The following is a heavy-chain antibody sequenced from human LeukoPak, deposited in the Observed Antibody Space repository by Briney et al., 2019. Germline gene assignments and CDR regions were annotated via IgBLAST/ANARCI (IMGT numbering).Heavy chain of an antibody. CDR1: GFTFSSYA. V-gene: IGHV3-7*01. CDR2: IKQDESEK. D-gene: IGHD3-9*01. CDR3: ARVEDYDILTGFDY. J-gene: IGHJ4*02. Sequence: GGSLRLSCAASGFTFSSYAMSWVRQAPGKGLEWVANIKQDESEKYYVDSVKGRFTISRDNAKNSLYLQMNSLRAEDTAVYYCARVEDYDILTGFDYWGQGTLVTVSS.